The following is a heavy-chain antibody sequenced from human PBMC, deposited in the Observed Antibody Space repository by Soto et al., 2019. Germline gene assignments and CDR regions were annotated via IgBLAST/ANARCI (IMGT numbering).Heavy chain of an antibody. CDR3: ARDRYYGSGSYSNYYYYGMDV. Sequence: QVQLVQSGAEVKKPGASVKVSCKASGYTFTSYGISWVRQAPGQGLEWMGWISAYNGNTNYAQKLQGRVTMTTDTSTSTAYWELRSLRSDDTAVYYCARDRYYGSGSYSNYYYYGMDVWGQGTTVTVSS. CDR1: GYTFTSYG. J-gene: IGHJ6*02. V-gene: IGHV1-18*04. D-gene: IGHD3-10*01. CDR2: ISAYNGNT.